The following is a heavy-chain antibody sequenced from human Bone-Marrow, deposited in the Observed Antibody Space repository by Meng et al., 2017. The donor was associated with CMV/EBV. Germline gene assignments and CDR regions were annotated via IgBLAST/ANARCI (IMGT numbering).Heavy chain of an antibody. Sequence: CAAFGFTFSSYAMSWVRQAPGKGLEWVSAISGSGGSTYYADSMKGRFTISRDNSKNTLYLQMNSLRAEDTAVYYCAKGGRWGSGWYWGQGTLVTVSS. D-gene: IGHD6-19*01. CDR3: AKGGRWGSGWY. V-gene: IGHV3-23*01. J-gene: IGHJ4*02. CDR1: GFTFSSYA. CDR2: ISGSGGST.